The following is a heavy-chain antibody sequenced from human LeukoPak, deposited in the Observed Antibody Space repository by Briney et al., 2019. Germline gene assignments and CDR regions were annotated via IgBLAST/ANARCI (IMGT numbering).Heavy chain of an antibody. D-gene: IGHD3-9*01. CDR2: IHSTSGSI. V-gene: IGHV3-48*01. CDR3: SRVVQDVTGADY. CDR1: GFTFSSYH. J-gene: IGHJ4*02. Sequence: AGGSLRLSCAASGFTFSSYHMNWVRQAPGKGLEWLSYIHSTSGSIHYADSVKGRFTISRDNATNSLYLQMNSLRAEDTAVYYCSRVVQDVTGADYWGQGTLVIVSS.